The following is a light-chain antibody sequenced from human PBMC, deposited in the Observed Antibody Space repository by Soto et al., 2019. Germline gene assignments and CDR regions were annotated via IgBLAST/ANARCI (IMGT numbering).Light chain of an antibody. Sequence: EIVMTQSPATLSVSPGERATLSCRASQSISTNLAWYQQKPGQAPRLLIYGASNRATGVPARFSGSASGTEFTLTISSLQSEDFAVYYCQQYNNWPRTFGQGTRVEIK. J-gene: IGKJ1*01. CDR2: GAS. CDR1: QSISTN. CDR3: QQYNNWPRT. V-gene: IGKV3-15*01.